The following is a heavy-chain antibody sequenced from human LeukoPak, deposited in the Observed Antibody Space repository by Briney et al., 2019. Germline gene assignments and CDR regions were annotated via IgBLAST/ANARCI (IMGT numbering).Heavy chain of an antibody. CDR3: ARAGWSGYSLQYYFDY. Sequence: ASVKVSCKVSGYTLTELSMHWVRQAPGKGLEWMGGFDPEDGETIYAQKFQGRVTMTEDTSTDTAYMELSRLRSDDTAVYYCARAGWSGYSLQYYFDYWGQGTLVTVSS. CDR1: GYTLTELS. V-gene: IGHV1-24*01. D-gene: IGHD3-3*01. CDR2: FDPEDGET. J-gene: IGHJ4*02.